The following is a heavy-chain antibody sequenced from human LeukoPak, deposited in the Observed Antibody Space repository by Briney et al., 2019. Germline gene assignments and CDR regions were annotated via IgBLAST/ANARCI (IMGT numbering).Heavy chain of an antibody. J-gene: IGHJ4*02. CDR1: GFTFSDAW. Sequence: GGSLRLSCAASGFTFSDAWMSWVRQAPGKGPEWVGRIKSKTDGGTTDYAAPVKGRFTISRDDSKNTLYLQMNSLKTEDTAMYYCTTRGGSFSIFDYWGQGTLVTVSS. D-gene: IGHD1-26*01. V-gene: IGHV3-15*01. CDR2: IKSKTDGGTT. CDR3: TTRGGSFSIFDY.